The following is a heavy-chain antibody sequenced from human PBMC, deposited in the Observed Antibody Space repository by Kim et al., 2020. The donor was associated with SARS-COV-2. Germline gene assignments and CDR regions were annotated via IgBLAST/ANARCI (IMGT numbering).Heavy chain of an antibody. V-gene: IGHV3-23*01. CDR3: ARCTLIRGVIISGNAFD. D-gene: IGHD3-10*01. CDR2: VSGGGDAT. J-gene: IGHJ3*01. Sequence: GGSLRLSCTTSGFPFCSFAMAWLRQPPGKGLEWVSGVSGGGDATYYADAVRGRFTISRDISRNTIHLQMTSLRVDDTAEYYCARCTLIRGVIISGNAFD. CDR1: GFPFCSFA.